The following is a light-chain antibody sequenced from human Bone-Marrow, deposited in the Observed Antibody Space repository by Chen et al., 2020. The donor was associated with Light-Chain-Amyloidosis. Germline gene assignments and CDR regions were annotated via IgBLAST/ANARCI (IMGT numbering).Light chain of an antibody. CDR1: SSNLGAGYD. CDR2: VNV. J-gene: IGLJ2*01. CDR3: QSYDSDVSAVV. Sequence: QSVLTQPPSLSGAPGQKVIISCTGSSSNLGAGYDSHWYQHLPGTVPKLLIYVNVNRPAGVPDRFYGFKSGTSASLAIPGLQADDEADYYCQSYDSDVSAVVFGGGTKLTVL. V-gene: IGLV1-40*01.